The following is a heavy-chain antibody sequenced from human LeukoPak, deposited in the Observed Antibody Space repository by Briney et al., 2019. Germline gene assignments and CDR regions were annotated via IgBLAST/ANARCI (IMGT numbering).Heavy chain of an antibody. J-gene: IGHJ6*02. D-gene: IGHD2-21*02. CDR2: ISSSSSYI. Sequence: PGGSLRLSCAASGFTFSSYSMNWVRQAPGKGLEWVSSISSSSSYIYYADSVKGRFTISRDNAKTSVYLQMNSLRDEDTAVYYCATSRDWRVESWGRGIAVTVSS. V-gene: IGHV3-21*01. CDR1: GFTFSSYS. CDR3: ATSRDWRVES.